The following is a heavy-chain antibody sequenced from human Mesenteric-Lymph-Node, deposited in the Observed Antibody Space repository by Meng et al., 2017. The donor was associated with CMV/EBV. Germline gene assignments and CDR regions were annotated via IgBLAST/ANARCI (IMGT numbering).Heavy chain of an antibody. CDR2: IRYDGSDK. V-gene: IGHV3-30*02. CDR3: AKDLAVTPIYYYYYYGMDV. Sequence: FSGYGMHWVRQAPGQGLEWVSFIRYDGSDKYYEDSVKGRFTISRDNSKNTLYLQMNSLRTEDTAVYHCAKDLAVTPIYYYYYYGMDVWGQGTLVTVSS. D-gene: IGHD4-11*01. CDR1: FSGYG. J-gene: IGHJ6*02.